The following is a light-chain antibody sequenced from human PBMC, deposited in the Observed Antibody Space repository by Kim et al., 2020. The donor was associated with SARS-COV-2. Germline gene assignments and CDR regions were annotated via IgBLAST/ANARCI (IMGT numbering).Light chain of an antibody. CDR2: AAS. Sequence: SASVGHRVTITCQASQNINKYLAWYQQKAGKAPKLLIYAASNLQSGVPSRFSGSGSGTDFTLIITTLQPEDFATYYCQQSFSTFEAFGGGTKLEI. CDR1: QNINKY. V-gene: IGKV1-39*01. J-gene: IGKJ4*01. CDR3: QQSFSTFEA.